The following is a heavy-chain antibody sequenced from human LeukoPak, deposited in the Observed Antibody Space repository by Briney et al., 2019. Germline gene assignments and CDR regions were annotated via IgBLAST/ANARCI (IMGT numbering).Heavy chain of an antibody. CDR3: ARVEEGYGSGRRENYYYYYMDV. V-gene: IGHV4-61*09. D-gene: IGHD3-10*01. J-gene: IGHJ6*03. CDR1: GGSISSGSYY. Sequence: SQTLSLTCTVSGGSISSGSYYWSWIRQTAGKGLEWIGHVYTSGSTNYNPSLKSRVTISVDTSKNQFSLKLSSVTAADTAVYYCARVEEGYGSGRRENYYYYYMDVWGKGTTVTISS. CDR2: VYTSGST.